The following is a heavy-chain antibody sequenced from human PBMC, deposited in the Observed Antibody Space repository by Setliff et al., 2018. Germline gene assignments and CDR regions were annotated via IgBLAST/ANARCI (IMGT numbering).Heavy chain of an antibody. CDR1: DDSTRNNNYF. CDR2: MYHNGDT. V-gene: IGHV4-30-4*08. D-gene: IGHD2-21*02. Sequence: SETLSLTCAVSDDSTRNNNYFWAWIRQPPGKGLEWIGFMYHNGDTHYSPSLKSRVSLSVDTSKRQVSLKLNTATAADTAVYYCARTYCGGDCYPSPFDYWGQGTLVTVSS. J-gene: IGHJ4*02. CDR3: ARTYCGGDCYPSPFDY.